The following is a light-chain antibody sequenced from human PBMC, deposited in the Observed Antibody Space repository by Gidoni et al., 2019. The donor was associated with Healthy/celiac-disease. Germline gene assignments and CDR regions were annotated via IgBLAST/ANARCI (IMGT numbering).Light chain of an antibody. Sequence: DIVMPQYPLSLPVTPGEPASISCRSSQSLLHSNGYNYLDWYLQKPGQSPQLLIYLGSNRASGVPDRFSGSGSGTDFTLKISRVEAEDVGVYYCMQALQTPITFGQGPRLEIK. CDR1: QSLLHSNGYNY. CDR2: LGS. J-gene: IGKJ5*01. V-gene: IGKV2-28*01. CDR3: MQALQTPIT.